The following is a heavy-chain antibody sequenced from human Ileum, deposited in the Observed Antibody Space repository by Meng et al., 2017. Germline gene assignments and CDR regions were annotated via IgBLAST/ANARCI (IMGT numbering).Heavy chain of an antibody. V-gene: IGHV4-34*01. Sequence: QVQLQQWGAGLLKPSATLSLTCAVYGGSFSGYYWSWIRQPPGKGLEWIGEINHSGSTNYNPSLKSRVTISVDTSKNQFSLKLSSVTAADTAVYYCARGGGRYGPDFDYWGQGTLVTVSS. D-gene: IGHD3-16*01. CDR2: INHSGST. J-gene: IGHJ4*02. CDR1: GGSFSGYY. CDR3: ARGGGRYGPDFDY.